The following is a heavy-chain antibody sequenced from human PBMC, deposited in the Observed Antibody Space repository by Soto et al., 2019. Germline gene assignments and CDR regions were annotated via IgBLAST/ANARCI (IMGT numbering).Heavy chain of an antibody. D-gene: IGHD2-15*01. CDR1: GGTFSTYT. J-gene: IGHJ5*02. CDR3: ARGLECRGYCLDKPTWFGP. CDR2: IIPIFGTP. V-gene: IGHV1-69*06. Sequence: SVKVSCKASGGTFSTYTFSWVRQAPGQGLEWMGRIIPIFGTPYYARKFQGRVTITADKSTSTVYMELSSLGSDDTAVYFCARGLECRGYCLDKPTWFGPWGQGTLVTVSS.